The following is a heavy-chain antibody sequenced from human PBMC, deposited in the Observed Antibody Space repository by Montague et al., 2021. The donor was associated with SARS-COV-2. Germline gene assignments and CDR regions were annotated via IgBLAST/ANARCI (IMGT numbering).Heavy chain of an antibody. V-gene: IGHV4-30-2*04. D-gene: IGHD6-19*01. J-gene: IGHJ3*02. Sequence: NPSLKSRVTISVDTSKNPFSLNLSSVTAADTAVYYCAKVAGSHDTFDIWGRGTMVTVSS. CDR3: AKVAGSHDTFDI.